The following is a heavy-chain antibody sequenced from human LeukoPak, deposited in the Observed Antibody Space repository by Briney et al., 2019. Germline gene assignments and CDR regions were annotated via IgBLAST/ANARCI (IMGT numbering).Heavy chain of an antibody. J-gene: IGHJ4*02. Sequence: ASVKVSCKASGYTFTGYYMHWVRQAPGQGLEWMGWINPNSGGTNYAQKFQGRVTMTRDTSISTAYMGLSRLRSDDTAVYYCARMDDNYDFWSDYFDSYFDYWGQGTLVTVSS. CDR1: GYTFTGYY. CDR2: INPNSGGT. CDR3: ARMDDNYDFWSDYFDSYFDY. V-gene: IGHV1-2*02. D-gene: IGHD3-3*01.